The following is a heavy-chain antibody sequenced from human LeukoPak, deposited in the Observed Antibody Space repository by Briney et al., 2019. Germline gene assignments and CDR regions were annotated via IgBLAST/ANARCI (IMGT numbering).Heavy chain of an antibody. D-gene: IGHD3-10*01. CDR2: ISSSSSTI. CDR1: GFTFSSYS. V-gene: IGHV3-48*01. CDR3: ARDSSMLRGPLVIYYFDF. Sequence: PGGSLRLSCAASGFTFSSYSMNWVRQAPGKGLEWVSYISSSSSTIYYADSVKGRSTISRDNSKNTLYLQMNSLRVEDTAVYYCARDSSMLRGPLVIYYFDFWGQGTLVTVSS. J-gene: IGHJ4*02.